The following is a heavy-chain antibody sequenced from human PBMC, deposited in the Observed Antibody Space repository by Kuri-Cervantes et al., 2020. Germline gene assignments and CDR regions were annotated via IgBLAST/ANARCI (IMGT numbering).Heavy chain of an antibody. CDR3: ARDGIYSGYDFDAFDI. CDR1: GFTFSSYS. CDR2: ISSSSSTI. J-gene: IGHJ3*02. Sequence: ETLSLTCAASGFTFSSYSMNWVRQAPGKGLEWVSYISSSSSTIYYADSVKGRFTISRDNAKNSLYLQMNSLRDEDTAVYYCARDGIYSGYDFDAFDIWGQGTMVTVSS. V-gene: IGHV3-48*02. D-gene: IGHD5-12*01.